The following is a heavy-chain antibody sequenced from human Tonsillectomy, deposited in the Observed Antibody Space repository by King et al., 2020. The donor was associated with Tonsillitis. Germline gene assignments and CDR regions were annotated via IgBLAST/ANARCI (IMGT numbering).Heavy chain of an antibody. CDR2: ISSSSSYI. CDR3: ARFNVYDFWSGYSTYYYYYYMDV. J-gene: IGHJ6*03. V-gene: IGHV3-21*01. D-gene: IGHD3-3*01. CDR1: GFTFSSYS. Sequence: VQLVESGGGLVKPGGSLRLSCAASGFTFSSYSMNWVRQAPGKGLEWVSSISSSSSYIYYADSVKGRFTISRDNAKNSLYLQMNSLRAEDTAVYYCARFNVYDFWSGYSTYYYYYYMDVWGKGTTVTVSS.